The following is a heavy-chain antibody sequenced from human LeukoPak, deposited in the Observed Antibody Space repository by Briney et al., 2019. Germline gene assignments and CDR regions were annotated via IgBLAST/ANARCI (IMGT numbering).Heavy chain of an antibody. D-gene: IGHD3-10*01. J-gene: IGHJ5*02. Sequence: GGSPRLSCAASGFIFHEYAFHWGRPAPGKGAGSGATITHDGNTAYYADSVKGRFTISRDSSKNTVSLQMNSLRPEDTALYHCVKDDHHFGSVENDHWGQGNLVTVSS. CDR1: GFIFHEYA. CDR3: VKDDHHFGSVENDH. CDR2: ITHDGNTA. V-gene: IGHV3-30-3*01.